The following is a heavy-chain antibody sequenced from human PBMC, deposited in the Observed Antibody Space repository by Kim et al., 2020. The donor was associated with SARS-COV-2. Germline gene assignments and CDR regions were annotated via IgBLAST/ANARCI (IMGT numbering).Heavy chain of an antibody. J-gene: IGHJ4*02. CDR3: ARWDVLPGLYGSGSYTIDY. V-gene: IGHV4-34*01. D-gene: IGHD3-10*01. Sequence: SETLSLTCAVYGGSFSGYYWSWIRQPPGKGLEWIGEINHSGSTNYNPSLKSRVTISVDTSKNQFSLKLSSVAAADTAVYYCARWDVLPGLYGSGSYTIDYWGQGTLVTVSS. CDR1: GGSFSGYY. CDR2: INHSGST.